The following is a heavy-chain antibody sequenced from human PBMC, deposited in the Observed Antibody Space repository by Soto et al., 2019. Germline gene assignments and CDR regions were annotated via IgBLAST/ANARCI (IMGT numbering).Heavy chain of an antibody. CDR3: ARENEKAQIGPTIDF. D-gene: IGHD1-1*01. CDR2: IRSKAYGGTP. CDR1: GSTFGDYA. Sequence: GSLRPTCPASGSTFGDYAVTWFRQAAGKGLEWVGFIRSKAYGGTPEYAASVKGRFTISRDDSKTTAYLQMNSLNTEDTAAYYRARENEKAQIGPTIDFWGQGTQVTVSS. J-gene: IGHJ4*02. V-gene: IGHV3-49*03.